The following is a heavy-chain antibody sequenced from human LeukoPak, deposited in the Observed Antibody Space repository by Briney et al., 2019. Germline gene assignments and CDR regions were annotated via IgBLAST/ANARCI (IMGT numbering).Heavy chain of an antibody. CDR3: ARVNWASVDY. Sequence: GGSLRLSCAAPGFTFSSYSMNWVRQAPGKGLEWVSSISSSSSYIYYADSVKGRFTISRDNAKNSLYLQMNSLRVEDTAVYYCARVNWASVDYWGQGALVTVSS. CDR1: GFTFSSYS. CDR2: ISSSSSYI. D-gene: IGHD7-27*01. V-gene: IGHV3-21*01. J-gene: IGHJ4*02.